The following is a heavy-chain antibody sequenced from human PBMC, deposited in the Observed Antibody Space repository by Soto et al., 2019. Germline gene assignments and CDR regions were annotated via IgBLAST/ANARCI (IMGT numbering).Heavy chain of an antibody. Sequence: GESLKISCAASGFTFSSYGMHWVRQAPGKGLEWVAVIWYDGSNKYYADSVKGRFTISRDNSKNTLYLQMNSLRAEDTAVYYCVKGEYYYDGSAYYPFDYWGQGTLVTVSS. CDR1: GFTFSSYG. D-gene: IGHD3-22*01. V-gene: IGHV3-33*06. J-gene: IGHJ4*02. CDR3: VKGEYYYDGSAYYPFDY. CDR2: IWYDGSNK.